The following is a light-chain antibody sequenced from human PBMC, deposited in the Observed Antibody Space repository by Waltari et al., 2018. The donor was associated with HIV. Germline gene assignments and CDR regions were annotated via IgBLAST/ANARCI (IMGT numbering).Light chain of an antibody. J-gene: IGLJ2*01. CDR1: SSAVRTYIL. CDR3: SSYAGSHTLL. Sequence: SALTQPAAVSVSPGEPVTLTCPGTSSAVRTYILLSWYQHHPGQPPKLGIYDVDKWPSGFSNRFSGSKACNTASLTNSWLQAEDEADYYCSSYAGSHTLLFGGGTKLTVL. V-gene: IGLV2-23*01. CDR2: DVD.